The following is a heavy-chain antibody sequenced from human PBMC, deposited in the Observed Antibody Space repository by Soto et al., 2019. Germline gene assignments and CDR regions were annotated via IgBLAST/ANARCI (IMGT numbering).Heavy chain of an antibody. CDR2: IWYDGSNK. D-gene: IGHD2-15*01. V-gene: IGHV3-33*01. CDR3: AREFSGRLDAFDI. CDR1: GFTFSSYG. J-gene: IGHJ3*02. Sequence: SLRLSCAASGFTFSSYGMHWVRQAPGKGLEWVAVIWYDGSNKYYADSVKGRFTISRDNSKNTLYLQMNSLRAEDTAVYYCAREFSGRLDAFDIWGQGTMVTVSS.